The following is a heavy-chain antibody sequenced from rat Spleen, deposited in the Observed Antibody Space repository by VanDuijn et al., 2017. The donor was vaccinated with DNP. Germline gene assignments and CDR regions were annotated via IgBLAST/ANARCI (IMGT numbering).Heavy chain of an antibody. D-gene: IGHD1-11*01. Sequence: EVQLVESGGGLVEPGRSLKLSCAASGFTFRNYDMHWIRQAPGKGLEWVASITPDGSTTYYPDTVKGRFMISKDDARNTGYLQMNNLRSEDTAMYYCSSGGPNMVQGNWFAYWGQGTLVTVSS. J-gene: IGHJ3*01. CDR3: SSGGPNMVQGNWFAY. CDR2: ITPDGSTT. CDR1: GFTFRNYD. V-gene: IGHV5-35*01.